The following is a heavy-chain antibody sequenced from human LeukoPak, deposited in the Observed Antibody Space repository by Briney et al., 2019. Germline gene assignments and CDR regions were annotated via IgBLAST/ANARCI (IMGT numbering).Heavy chain of an antibody. D-gene: IGHD4-17*01. CDR1: GFTFSSYG. Sequence: GGPLRLSCAASGFTFSSYGMHWVRQAPGKGLEWVAVIWYDGSNKYYADSVKGRFTISRDNSKNTLYLQMNSLRAEDTAVYYCARDSFGDITYYFDYWGQGTLVTVSS. V-gene: IGHV3-33*01. CDR3: ARDSFGDITYYFDY. CDR2: IWYDGSNK. J-gene: IGHJ4*02.